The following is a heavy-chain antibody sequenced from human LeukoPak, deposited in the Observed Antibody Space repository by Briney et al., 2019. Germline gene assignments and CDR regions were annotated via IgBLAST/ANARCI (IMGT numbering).Heavy chain of an antibody. J-gene: IGHJ4*02. CDR1: GYTFTSYG. CDR2: INPSGGST. V-gene: IGHV1-46*01. CDR3: AREVRYDSSGSTGAFDY. D-gene: IGHD3-22*01. Sequence: ASVKVSCKASGYTFTSYGISWVRQAPGQGLEWMGIINPSGGSTSYAQKFQGRVTMTRDTSTSTVYMELSSLRSEDTAVYYCAREVRYDSSGSTGAFDYWGQGTLVTVSS.